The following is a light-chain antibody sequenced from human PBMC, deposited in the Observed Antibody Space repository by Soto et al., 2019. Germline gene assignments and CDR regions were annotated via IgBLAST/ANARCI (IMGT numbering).Light chain of an antibody. J-gene: IGKJ1*01. Sequence: DIQMTQSPSSLSASVGDRVTITCRASQSISSYLNWYQQKPGKAPKLLIYAASSLQSGVPSRFNSSGSGTDFTLTISSLQPEDSATYYCQQSYSTLWTFGQGTKVEIK. CDR3: QQSYSTLWT. V-gene: IGKV1-39*01. CDR2: AAS. CDR1: QSISSY.